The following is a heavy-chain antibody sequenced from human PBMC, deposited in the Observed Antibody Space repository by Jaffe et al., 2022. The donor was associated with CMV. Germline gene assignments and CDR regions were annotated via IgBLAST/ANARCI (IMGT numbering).Heavy chain of an antibody. CDR3: ARDRALMAYCTNGVCHNNFIDY. J-gene: IGHJ4*02. D-gene: IGHD2-8*01. Sequence: EVQLVESGGGLVKPGGSLRLSCAASGFTFSSYSMNWVRQAPGKGLEWVSSISSSSSYIYYADSVKGRFTISRDNAKNSLYLQMNSLRAEDTAVYYCARDRALMAYCTNGVCHNNFIDYWGQGTLVTVSS. CDR1: GFTFSSYS. V-gene: IGHV3-21*01. CDR2: ISSSSSYI.